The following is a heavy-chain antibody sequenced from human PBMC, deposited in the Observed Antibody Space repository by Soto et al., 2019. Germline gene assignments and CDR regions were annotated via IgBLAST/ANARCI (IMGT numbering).Heavy chain of an antibody. CDR1: GFTFSSYD. V-gene: IGHV3-13*01. J-gene: IGHJ4*02. CDR3: ARGRVSSWYYFDF. D-gene: IGHD6-13*01. CDR2: IGTAGDT. Sequence: GGSLRLSCAASGFTFSSYDMHWVRQATGKGLEWVSTIGTAGDTYYPGSVKGRFTISSENAKNSLYLQMNSLRAEDTAVYYCARGRVSSWYYFDFWGQGSLVTVSS.